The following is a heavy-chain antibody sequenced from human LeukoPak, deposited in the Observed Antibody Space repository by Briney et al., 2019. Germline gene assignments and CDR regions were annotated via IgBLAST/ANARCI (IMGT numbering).Heavy chain of an antibody. V-gene: IGHV4-39*01. J-gene: IGHJ3*02. D-gene: IGHD6-13*01. CDR2: IYYSGSS. CDR3: ARGIAAAGRDAFDI. Sequence: PSETLSLTCTVSGGSISSSSYYRGSIRRPPGKGLEWIGSIYYSGSSYYNPSLKSRVTISVDTSKNQFSLKLSSVTAADTAVYYCARGIAAAGRDAFDIWGQGTMVTVSS. CDR1: GGSISSSSYY.